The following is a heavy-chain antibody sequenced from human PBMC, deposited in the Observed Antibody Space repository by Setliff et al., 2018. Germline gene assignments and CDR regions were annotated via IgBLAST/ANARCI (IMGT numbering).Heavy chain of an antibody. Sequence: PSETLSLTCAVYGGSFTGYYWSWVRQAPGKGLEWVSAISGSAGSTYYADSVKGRFTISRDNSKNTLYLQMNSLRAEDTAVYYCAKNTEWLGDSYDAFDSWGQGTMVTVSS. CDR3: AKNTEWLGDSYDAFDS. CDR2: ISGSAGST. CDR1: GGSFTGYY. J-gene: IGHJ3*02. D-gene: IGHD6-19*01. V-gene: IGHV3-23*01.